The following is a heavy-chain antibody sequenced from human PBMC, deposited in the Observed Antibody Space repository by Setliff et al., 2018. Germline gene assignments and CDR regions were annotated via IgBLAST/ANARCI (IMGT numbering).Heavy chain of an antibody. D-gene: IGHD5-12*01. CDR2: IIPILGIA. CDR3: ARDQGSGYAYYFDY. J-gene: IGHJ4*02. CDR1: GGTFSSYA. V-gene: IGHV1-69*10. Sequence: ASVKVSCKASGGTFSSYAISWVRQAPGQGLEWMGGIIPILGIANYAQKFQGRVAITADESTSTAYMELSSLRSEDTAVYYCARDQGSGYAYYFDYWGQGTLVTVSS.